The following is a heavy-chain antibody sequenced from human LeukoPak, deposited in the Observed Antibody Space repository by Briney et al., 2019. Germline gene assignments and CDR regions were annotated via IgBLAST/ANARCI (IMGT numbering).Heavy chain of an antibody. D-gene: IGHD4-11*01. CDR3: ARGRVSSSTWYSTYYYYFYMDV. V-gene: IGHV4-61*03. Sequence: SETLSLTCTVSGDSISSGDYYWTWIRQPPGKGLEWIGYVDHTGSTKFNPSLNGRVSISRDTSKNLFSLRLRSVTAADTAVYFYARGRVSSSTWYSTYYYYFYMDVWGKGTTVTVSS. CDR1: GDSISSGDYY. J-gene: IGHJ6*03. CDR2: VDHTGST.